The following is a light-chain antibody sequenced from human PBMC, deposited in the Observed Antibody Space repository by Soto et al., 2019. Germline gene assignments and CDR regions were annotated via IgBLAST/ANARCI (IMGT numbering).Light chain of an antibody. CDR2: LNSDGSH. Sequence: QSVLTQSPSASASLGASVKLTCTLSSGHSSYAIAWHQQQPEKGPRYLMKLNSDGSHSKGDGIPDRFSGSSSGTERYLTISSLQSEDEADYYCQTWSIGIRVFGGGTKLTVL. J-gene: IGLJ3*02. CDR1: SGHSSYA. V-gene: IGLV4-69*01. CDR3: QTWSIGIRV.